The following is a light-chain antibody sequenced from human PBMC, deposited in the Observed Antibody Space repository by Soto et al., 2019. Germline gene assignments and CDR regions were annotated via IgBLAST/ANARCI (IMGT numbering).Light chain of an antibody. CDR1: GSDIGAYNY. J-gene: IGLJ1*01. V-gene: IGLV2-14*03. CDR2: DVS. Sequence: QSALTQPPSVSGSPGQSITISCTGTGSDIGAYNYVSWYRQHPGKAPELLIYDVSSRPPGVSNRFSGSKSGDTASLSISGLQARDEAHYYCMSYTSGSTLYVFGTGTKLTVL. CDR3: MSYTSGSTLYV.